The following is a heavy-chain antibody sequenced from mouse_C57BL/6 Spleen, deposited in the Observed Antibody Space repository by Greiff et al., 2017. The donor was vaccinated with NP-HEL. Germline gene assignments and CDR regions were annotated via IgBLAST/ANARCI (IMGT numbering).Heavy chain of an antibody. CDR2: INPNNGGT. Sequence: EVQLQQSGPELVKPGASVKISCTASGYTFTDYYMNWVKQSHGKSLEWIGDINPNNGGTSYNQKFKGKATLTVDKSSSTAYMELRSLTSEDSAVYYCARWVYYAAMDYWGQGTSVTVSS. CDR1: GYTFTDYY. V-gene: IGHV1-26*01. J-gene: IGHJ4*01. CDR3: ARWVYYAAMDY. D-gene: IGHD1-1*01.